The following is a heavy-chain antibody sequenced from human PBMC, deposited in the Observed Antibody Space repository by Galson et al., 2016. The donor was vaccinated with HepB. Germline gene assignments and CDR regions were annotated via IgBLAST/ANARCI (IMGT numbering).Heavy chain of an antibody. J-gene: IGHJ5*01. CDR1: GFTFSSYG. CDR2: IWYDGSTK. V-gene: IGHV3-33*01. CDR3: PRDKSAGWFDS. D-gene: IGHD6-13*01. Sequence: SLRLSCAASGFTFSSYGMHWVRQAPGKGLEWVTVIWYDGSTKYYADSVKGRFTISRDNSKNTLYLQMNSLRAEDTAVYYCPRDKSAGWFDSWGQGTLVTVSS.